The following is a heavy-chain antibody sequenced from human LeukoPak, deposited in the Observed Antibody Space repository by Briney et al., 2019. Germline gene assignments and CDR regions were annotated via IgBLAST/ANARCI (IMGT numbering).Heavy chain of an antibody. J-gene: IGHJ4*02. CDR1: GFTFTNYA. CDR3: AKGGEMRTFFFDS. Sequence: GGSLRLSCAASGFTFTNYAMHWVRQAPGKGLEWVSIIYYDGDTSYADSVKGRFSISTDISKNTLYLQMSSLRADDTAMYYCAKGGEMRTFFFDSWGQGSLVTVSS. CDR2: IYYDGDT. D-gene: IGHD3-16*01. V-gene: IGHV3-NL1*01.